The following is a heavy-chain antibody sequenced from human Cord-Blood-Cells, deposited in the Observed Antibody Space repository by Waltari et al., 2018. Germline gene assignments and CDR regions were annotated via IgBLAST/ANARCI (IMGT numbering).Heavy chain of an antibody. CDR3: ARGGYYGSGSYDY. CDR2: INWNGGST. D-gene: IGHD3-10*01. J-gene: IGHJ4*02. Sequence: EVQLLASGGGVVRPGGSLSLSCAASGFTFADYVMSGVRQAPGKGLEWVSGINWNGGSTCYADSVKGRFTISRDNAKNSLYLQMNSLRAEDTALYHCARGGYYGSGSYDYWGQGTLVTVSS. V-gene: IGHV3-20*01. CDR1: GFTFADYV.